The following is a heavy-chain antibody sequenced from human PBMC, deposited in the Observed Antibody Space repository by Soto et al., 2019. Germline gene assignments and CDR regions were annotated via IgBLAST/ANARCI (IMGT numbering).Heavy chain of an antibody. CDR1: GFSFSRTW. CDR3: TTKLDTPMVDY. CDR2: IKSKTDGGTI. V-gene: IGHV3-15*07. J-gene: IGHJ4*02. Sequence: GGSLRLSCAASGFSFSRTWMTWVRQAPGKGLEWVGRIKSKTDGGTIDYAAPVKGRFTISRDDSKNILYLQMRSLKTEDTAVYYCTTKLDTPMVDYWGQGSLVTVSS. D-gene: IGHD5-18*01.